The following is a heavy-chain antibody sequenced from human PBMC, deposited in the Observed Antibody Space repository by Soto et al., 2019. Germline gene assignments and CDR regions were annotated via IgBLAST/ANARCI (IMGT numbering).Heavy chain of an antibody. V-gene: IGHV1-69*13. J-gene: IGHJ5*02. D-gene: IGHD6-19*01. CDR1: GGTFSSYA. CDR2: IIPIFGTA. Sequence: SVKVSCKASGGTFSSYAISWVRQAPGQGLEWMGGIIPIFGTANYAQKFQGRVTITADESTSTAYMELSSLRSEDTAVYYCASGRAGYSSGWYGLAGFDPWGQGTLVTVSS. CDR3: ASGRAGYSSGWYGLAGFDP.